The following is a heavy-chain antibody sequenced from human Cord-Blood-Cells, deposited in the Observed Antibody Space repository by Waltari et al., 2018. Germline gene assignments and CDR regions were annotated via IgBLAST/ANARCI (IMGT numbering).Heavy chain of an antibody. CDR3: ARARSGRIAARPYYYYGMDV. V-gene: IGHV4-34*01. CDR1: GGSFSGYY. Sequence: QVQLQQWGAGLLKPSETLSLTCAVYGGSFSGYYWSWIRHPPGKGLEWIWEINQIGSTHSNPSLKSRVTISVDTSKNQFSLKLSSVTAADTAVYYCARARSGRIAARPYYYYGMDVWGQGTTVTVSS. J-gene: IGHJ6*02. D-gene: IGHD6-6*01. CDR2: INQIGST.